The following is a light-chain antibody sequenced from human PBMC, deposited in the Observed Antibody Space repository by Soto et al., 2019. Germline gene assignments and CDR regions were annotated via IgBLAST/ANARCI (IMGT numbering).Light chain of an antibody. V-gene: IGLV2-11*01. CDR2: DVS. J-gene: IGLJ2*01. CDR3: CSYAGSYTLV. Sequence: QSVLTQPRSVSGSPGQSVTISCTGTSSDVGIYNYVSWYQQHPGKAPKLMIYDVSERPSGVPDRFSGSKSGKAASLTISGYQAEDEADYYCCSYAGSYTLVFGGGTKVTVL. CDR1: SSDVGIYNY.